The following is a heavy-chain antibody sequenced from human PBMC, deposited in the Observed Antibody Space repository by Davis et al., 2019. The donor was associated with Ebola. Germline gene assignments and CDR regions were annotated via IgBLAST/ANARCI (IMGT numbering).Heavy chain of an antibody. D-gene: IGHD6-6*01. CDR3: ARTAARLDNNWFDS. CDR1: GGSLTSSDYY. J-gene: IGHJ5*01. Sequence: SETLSLTCTVSGGSLTSSDYYWGWISQSPGKGLEWIGTFYYSGTTFYNPSLKSRITVSVDPSKNQFSLKLNSATAADTAVYYCARTAARLDNNWFDSWGQGTLVIVSP. V-gene: IGHV4-39*01. CDR2: FYYSGTT.